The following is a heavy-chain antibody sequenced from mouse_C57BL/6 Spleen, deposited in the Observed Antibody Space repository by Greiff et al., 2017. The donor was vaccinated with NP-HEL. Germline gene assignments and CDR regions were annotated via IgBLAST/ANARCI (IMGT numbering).Heavy chain of an antibody. V-gene: IGHV5-17*01. CDR2: ISSGSSTI. J-gene: IGHJ3*01. Sequence: EVQGVESGGGLVKPGGSLKLSCAASGFTFSDYGMHWVRQAPEKGLEWVAYISSGSSTIYYADTVKGRITISRDNAKNTLFPHMTSLMSEDTAMYYCARKEFAYWGQGTLVTVSA. CDR1: GFTFSDYG. CDR3: ARKEFAY.